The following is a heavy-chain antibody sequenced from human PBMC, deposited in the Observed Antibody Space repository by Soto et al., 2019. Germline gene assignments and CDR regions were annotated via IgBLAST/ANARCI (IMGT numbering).Heavy chain of an antibody. CDR3: ARGGLGFFTMIVAQSGYFDY. J-gene: IGHJ4*02. CDR2: ISAYNGNT. CDR1: GYTFPSYG. Sequence: GASVTVSCQASGYTFPSYGISWVRQAPGQGLEWMGWISAYNGNTNYAQKLQGRVTITTNTSTSTAYMELRSLRSDDTAVYYCARGGLGFFTMIVAQSGYFDYWGRGTLVTVSS. V-gene: IGHV1-18*04. D-gene: IGHD3-22*01.